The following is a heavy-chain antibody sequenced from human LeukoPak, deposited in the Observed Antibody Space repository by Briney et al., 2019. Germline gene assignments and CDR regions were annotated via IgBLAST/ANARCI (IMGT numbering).Heavy chain of an antibody. CDR2: ISGSGGTT. D-gene: IGHD6-13*01. CDR3: AKDLYSSSWYKYYFDY. Sequence: GGSLRLSCAASGFTFSSYGMSWVRQAPGKGLEWVSGISGSGGTTSYADSVKGRFTISRDNSKNTLYLQMNSLRAEDTAVYYCAKDLYSSSWYKYYFDYWGQGTLVTVSS. V-gene: IGHV3-23*01. CDR1: GFTFSSYG. J-gene: IGHJ4*02.